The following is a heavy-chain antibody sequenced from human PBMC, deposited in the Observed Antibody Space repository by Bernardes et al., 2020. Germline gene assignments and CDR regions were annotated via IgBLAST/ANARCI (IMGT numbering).Heavy chain of an antibody. J-gene: IGHJ5*01. CDR2: ISNGGSTT. CDR1: GFTFSDYY. CDR3: ARVRYNNGFDFDS. Sequence: GGSLRLSCAASGFTFSDYYMTWIRQAPGKGLEWISYISNGGSTTYYADSVQGRFTISRDNAWNSLYLQMNSLRAEDTAVYYCARVRYNNGFDFDSWGQGTLVTVSS. D-gene: IGHD3-10*01. V-gene: IGHV3-11*01.